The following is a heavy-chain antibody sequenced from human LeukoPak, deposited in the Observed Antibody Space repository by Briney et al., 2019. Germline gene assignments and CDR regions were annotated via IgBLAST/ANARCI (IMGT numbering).Heavy chain of an antibody. CDR2: IYYSGIA. J-gene: IGHJ4*02. CDR1: GGASDIGGYF. CDR3: ARGSQSLGYCSGGSCRAKIFDY. V-gene: IGHV4-31*03. Sequence: SETLSLTCNVSGGASDIGGYFWTWVRQHPGKGLDWIGYIYYSGIAHYNPSLKSRVTISVDTSKNQFSLKLSSVTAADTAVYYCARGSQSLGYCSGGSCRAKIFDYWGQGTLVTVSS. D-gene: IGHD2-15*01.